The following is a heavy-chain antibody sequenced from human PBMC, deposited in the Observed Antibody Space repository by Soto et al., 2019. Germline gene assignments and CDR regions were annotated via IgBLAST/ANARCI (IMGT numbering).Heavy chain of an antibody. CDR2: MNPNSGNT. J-gene: IGHJ6*04. D-gene: IGHD3-3*01. V-gene: IGHV1-8*01. Sequence: GASVKVSCKASGYTFTSYDINWVRQATGQGLEWMGWMNPNSGNTGYAQKFQGRVTMTRNTSISTAYMELSSLRSEDTAVYYCARKTHYDFWSARYSTIYGMDVWGEGTTVTVSS. CDR3: ARKTHYDFWSARYSTIYGMDV. CDR1: GYTFTSYD.